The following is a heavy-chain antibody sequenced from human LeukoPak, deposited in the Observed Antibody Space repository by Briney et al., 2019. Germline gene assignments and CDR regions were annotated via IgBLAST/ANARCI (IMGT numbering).Heavy chain of an antibody. CDR3: ARDRPTTRSTPPGLFDY. CDR1: GGSISSCTYS. Sequence: SETLSLTCSVSGGSISSCTYSWGWIRQPPGKGLEWIGSFSCSGSTYYNPSLKSRVTISVDTSKSQLSLKLSSVTAADTAVYYCARDRPTTRSTPPGLFDYWGQGTLVTVSS. V-gene: IGHV4-39*07. D-gene: IGHD4-23*01. CDR2: FSCSGST. J-gene: IGHJ4*02.